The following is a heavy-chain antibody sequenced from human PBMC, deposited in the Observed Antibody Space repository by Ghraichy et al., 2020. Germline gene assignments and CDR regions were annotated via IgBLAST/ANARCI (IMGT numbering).Heavy chain of an antibody. CDR2: IYYSGST. J-gene: IGHJ4*02. V-gene: IGHV4-59*01. Sequence: SETLSLTCTVSGGSISSYYWSWIRQPPGKGLEWIGYIYYSGSTNYNPSLKSRVTISVDTSKNQFSLKLSSVTAADTAVYYCAIGGGYGDCDYWGQGTLVTVSS. D-gene: IGHD3-16*01. CDR3: AIGGGYGDCDY. CDR1: GGSISSYY.